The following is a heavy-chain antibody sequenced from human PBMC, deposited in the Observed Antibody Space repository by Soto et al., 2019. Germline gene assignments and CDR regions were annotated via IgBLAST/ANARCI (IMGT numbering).Heavy chain of an antibody. CDR1: GYSFTSYW. CDR3: ARSVGMIDYYYYGMDV. V-gene: IGHV5-51*01. D-gene: IGHD2-21*01. CDR2: IYPGDSDT. Sequence: GESLKISCKGSGYSFTSYWIGWVRQMPGKGLEWMGIIYPGDSDTRYSPSFQGQVTISADKSISTAYLQWSSLKASDTAMYYCARSVGMIDYYYYGMDVWGQGTTVTVSS. J-gene: IGHJ6*02.